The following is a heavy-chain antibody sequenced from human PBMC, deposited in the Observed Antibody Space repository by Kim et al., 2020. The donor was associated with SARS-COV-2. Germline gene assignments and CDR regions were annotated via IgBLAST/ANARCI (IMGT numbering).Heavy chain of an antibody. CDR1: GDSINTITW. D-gene: IGHD4-17*01. CDR3: ARRTGDYRHFGGYYIDF. Sequence: SETLSLTCTVSGDSINTITWWTWVRQFPGKRLEWSGGIYHSGTSNYNPSLKSRVTMSVDNTKNQFSLNLRSVTAADAALYFCARRTGDYRHFGGYYIDFWGQGALIIVSS. V-gene: IGHV4-4*02. J-gene: IGHJ4*02. CDR2: IYHSGTS.